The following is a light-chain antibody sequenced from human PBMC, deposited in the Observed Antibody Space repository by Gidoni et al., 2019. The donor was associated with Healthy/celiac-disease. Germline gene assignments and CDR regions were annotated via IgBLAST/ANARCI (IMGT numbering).Light chain of an antibody. CDR1: QGISSY. Sequence: AIWMTQPPSLLSASTGDRVTISCRMSQGISSYLALYQQKPGNAPELLVYAASTLQGGVPSGFSGGGSWAVFTLTISCRQSEDFATYYCQQCYSFPWTFGQGTKVEIK. CDR2: AAS. CDR3: QQCYSFPWT. J-gene: IGKJ1*01. V-gene: IGKV1D-8*02.